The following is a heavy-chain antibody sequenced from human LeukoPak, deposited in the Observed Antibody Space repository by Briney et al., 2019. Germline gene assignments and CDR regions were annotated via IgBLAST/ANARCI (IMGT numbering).Heavy chain of an antibody. Sequence: SETLSLTCTVSGGSISGYQWSWFRQPPGKGLEWIGKIYYTGGINYNPSLKSRVTMSVDTSKNQFYLKLSSVTAADTAIYYCARQLGHWFDPWGQGALVTVSS. CDR3: ARQLGHWFDP. V-gene: IGHV4-59*01. CDR1: GGSISGYQ. D-gene: IGHD3-16*01. J-gene: IGHJ5*02. CDR2: IYYTGGI.